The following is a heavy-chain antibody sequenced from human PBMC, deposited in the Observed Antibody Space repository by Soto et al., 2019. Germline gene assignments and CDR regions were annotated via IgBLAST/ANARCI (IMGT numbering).Heavy chain of an antibody. D-gene: IGHD2-15*01. J-gene: IGHJ4*02. CDR1: GFTFKIYW. CDR3: ARWSD. Sequence: EVQLVESGGGLVQPGGSLRLSCAASGFTFKIYWVSWVRQAPGKGLEWVANTNQDGSEKYYADSVEGRFSISRDNAKNSLYLEMNSLRVEDTGVYYCARWSDWGQGTLVTVSS. CDR2: TNQDGSEK. V-gene: IGHV3-7*01.